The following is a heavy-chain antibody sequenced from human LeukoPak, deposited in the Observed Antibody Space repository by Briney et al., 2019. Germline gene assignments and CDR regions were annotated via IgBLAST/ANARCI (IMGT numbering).Heavy chain of an antibody. CDR2: INHSGST. J-gene: IGHJ4*02. CDR3: ASGRLLGYSYGYGFSLY. CDR1: GGAFSGYY. V-gene: IGHV4-34*01. D-gene: IGHD5-18*01. Sequence: PSETLSLTCAVYGGAFSGYYCSWIRQPPGKGLEWIGEINHSGSTNYNPSLKSRVTISVDTSKTQFSLKLSSVTAVDPAVYYCASGRLLGYSYGYGFSLYRGQGTLVTAAS.